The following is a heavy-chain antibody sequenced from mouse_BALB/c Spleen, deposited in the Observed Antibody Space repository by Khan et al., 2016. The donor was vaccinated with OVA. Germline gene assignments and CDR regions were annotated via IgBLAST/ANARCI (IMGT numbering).Heavy chain of an antibody. D-gene: IGHD2-10*01. CDR1: GFSLTGYG. V-gene: IGHV2-6-7*01. Sequence: QVQLKQSGPGLVAPSQSLSITCTVSGFSLTGYGVTWVRQPPGKGLEWRGMLLGDGTTNYKSALKSRLSINKDNSKSQVFLKMNSLQTDDTARYYCARAYYGNYREAMDYWGQGTSVTVSS. CDR2: LLGDGTT. J-gene: IGHJ4*01. CDR3: ARAYYGNYREAMDY.